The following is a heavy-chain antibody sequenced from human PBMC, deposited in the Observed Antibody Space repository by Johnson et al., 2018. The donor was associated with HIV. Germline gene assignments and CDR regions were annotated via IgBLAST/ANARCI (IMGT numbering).Heavy chain of an antibody. CDR1: GFTFSSYG. V-gene: IGHV3-23*04. D-gene: IGHD3-16*01. CDR3: ASQVRGLRLGVDAFDI. J-gene: IGHJ3*02. Sequence: VQVVESGGGLVQPGGSLRLSCAASGFTFSSYGMSWVRQAPGKGLEWVSGVTGTGGDTYYAESVKGRFTISRDNSKNTLYLQMNKLRAEDTAVYFCASQVRGLRLGVDAFDIWGQGTMVTVSS. CDR2: VTGTGGDT.